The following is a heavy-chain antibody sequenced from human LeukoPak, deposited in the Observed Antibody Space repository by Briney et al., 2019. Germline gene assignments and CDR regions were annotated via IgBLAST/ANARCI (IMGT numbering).Heavy chain of an antibody. CDR2: ISSSGSTI. CDR3: ARDLKLGTSYEFDY. CDR1: GFTFSDYY. J-gene: IGHJ4*02. D-gene: IGHD1-7*01. Sequence: GGSLRLSCAASGFTFSDYYMSWIRQAPGKGLEWVSYISSSGSTIYYADSVKGRFTISRDNAKNSLYLQMNSLRVEDTAVYYCARDLKLGTSYEFDYWGQGTLVTVSS. V-gene: IGHV3-11*04.